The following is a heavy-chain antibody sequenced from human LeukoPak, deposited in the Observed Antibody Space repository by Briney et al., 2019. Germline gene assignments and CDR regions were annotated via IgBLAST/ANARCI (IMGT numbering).Heavy chain of an antibody. CDR2: ISSSGSYI. Sequence: PGGSLRLSCAASGFTFSRYSMNWVRQAPGKGLEWVSSISSSGSYIYYADSVKGRFTISRDNAKNSLYLQMNRLRAEDTAVYYCARTSRYFDSLIFDYWGQGTLVTVSS. V-gene: IGHV3-21*01. CDR1: GFTFSRYS. J-gene: IGHJ4*02. CDR3: ARTSRYFDSLIFDY. D-gene: IGHD3-9*01.